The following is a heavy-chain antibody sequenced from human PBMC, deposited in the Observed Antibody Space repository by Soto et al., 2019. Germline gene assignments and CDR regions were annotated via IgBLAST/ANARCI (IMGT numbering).Heavy chain of an antibody. J-gene: IGHJ6*02. CDR1: GYTFTSYG. CDR2: ISAYNGNT. CDR3: ARVQDDYGDYQIGYYYGMDV. Sequence: ASVKVSCKASGYTFTSYGISWVRQAPGQGLERMGWISAYNGNTNYAQKLQGRVTMTTDTSTSTAHMELRSLRSDDTAVYYCARVQDDYGDYQIGYYYGMDVWGQGTTVTVSS. V-gene: IGHV1-18*01. D-gene: IGHD4-17*01.